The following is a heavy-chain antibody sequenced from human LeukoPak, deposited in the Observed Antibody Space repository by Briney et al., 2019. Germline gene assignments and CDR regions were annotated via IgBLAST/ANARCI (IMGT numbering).Heavy chain of an antibody. D-gene: IGHD3-3*01. CDR3: ARVRSGSSTNCFDP. Sequence: SETLSLTCIVSSYSVRSAYYWGWIRQPPGKGLEWIGNIYHSGSTYCNSSLKSRVTISVDTSKNQFSLKLNSLTAADTAVYYCARVRSGSSTNCFDPWGQGTLVTVSS. V-gene: IGHV4-38-2*02. CDR2: IYHSGST. CDR1: SYSVRSAYY. J-gene: IGHJ5*02.